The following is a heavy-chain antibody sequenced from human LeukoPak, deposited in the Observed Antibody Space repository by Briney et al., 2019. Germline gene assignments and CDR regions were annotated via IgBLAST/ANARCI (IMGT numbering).Heavy chain of an antibody. D-gene: IGHD5-24*01. Sequence: PGGSLGLSCVGSRLTFSGFEMNWVRQAPGKGLEWVSYIKDDGSLKTYADSVKGRFTISRDNAKNSLYLQMNSLRVEDTAIYYCARRFRDWGQGTLVTVSS. CDR3: ARRFRD. J-gene: IGHJ4*02. CDR1: RLTFSGFE. V-gene: IGHV3-48*03. CDR2: IKDDGSLK.